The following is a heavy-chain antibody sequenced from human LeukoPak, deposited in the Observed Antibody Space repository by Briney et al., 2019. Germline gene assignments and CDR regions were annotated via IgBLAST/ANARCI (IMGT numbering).Heavy chain of an antibody. V-gene: IGHV3-30*02. CDR1: GFTLSSYG. Sequence: GGSLRLSCAASGFTLSSYGMHWVSQAPGKGLEWVAFIRYDGSNKYYADSVKGRFTISRDNSKNTLYLQMNSLRAEDTAVYYCAKDDWVIAAAVRLYYYYYGMDVWGQGTTVTVSS. J-gene: IGHJ6*02. CDR2: IRYDGSNK. CDR3: AKDDWVIAAAVRLYYYYYGMDV. D-gene: IGHD6-13*01.